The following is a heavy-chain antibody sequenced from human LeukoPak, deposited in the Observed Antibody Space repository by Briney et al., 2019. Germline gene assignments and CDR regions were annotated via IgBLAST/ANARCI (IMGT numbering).Heavy chain of an antibody. CDR1: GGSISSGGYY. V-gene: IGHV4-30-2*01. Sequence: SETLSLTCTVSGGSISSGGYYWSWIRQPPGKGLEWIGYIYHSGSTYYNPSLKSRVTISVDRSKNQFSLKLSSVTAADTAVYYCARGGIAAAGTHYYYYYMDVWGKGTTVTVSS. CDR3: ARGGIAAAGTHYYYYYMDV. CDR2: IYHSGST. J-gene: IGHJ6*03. D-gene: IGHD6-13*01.